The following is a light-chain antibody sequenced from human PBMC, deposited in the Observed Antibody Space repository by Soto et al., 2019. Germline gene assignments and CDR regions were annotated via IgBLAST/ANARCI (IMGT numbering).Light chain of an antibody. CDR1: QSVSSN. V-gene: IGKV3-15*01. J-gene: IGKJ2*01. Sequence: EIVMTQSPATLSVSPGERATLSCRAGQSVSSNLAWYQQKPGQAPRLLIYGASTRATVIPARFSGSGSGTEFTLTISSLQSEDFAVYYCQQYNNWYTFGQGTKLEIK. CDR2: GAS. CDR3: QQYNNWYT.